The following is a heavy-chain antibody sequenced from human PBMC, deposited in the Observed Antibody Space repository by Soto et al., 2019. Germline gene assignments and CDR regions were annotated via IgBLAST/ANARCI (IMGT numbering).Heavy chain of an antibody. J-gene: IGHJ4*02. Sequence: QVQLQQWGAGLLKPSETLSLNCAVTGGSLSGYYWSWIRQPPGKGLGWIGEVKDGGHTNYSPSLGGRVTISSDTSNNQFSLMLNSVTAADTGVYYCARGQEGVVATHWDQGSLVTVSS. CDR3: ARGQEGVVATH. V-gene: IGHV4-34*01. CDR1: GGSLSGYY. CDR2: VKDGGHT. D-gene: IGHD5-12*01.